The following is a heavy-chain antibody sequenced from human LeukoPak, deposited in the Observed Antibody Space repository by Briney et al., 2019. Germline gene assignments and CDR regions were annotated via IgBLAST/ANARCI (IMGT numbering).Heavy chain of an antibody. D-gene: IGHD3-10*01. V-gene: IGHV3-49*04. Sequence: GGSLRLSCLTSGFTFRDYGLGWVRQAPGMGLEWVSFIRSRIYGGAPEYAASVRGRFSVSRDDSESIAYLQMNNLKSEDTAVYYCARGQTVSGAKYYFDFRSPGTLVTVSS. CDR1: GFTFRDYG. J-gene: IGHJ4*02. CDR2: IRSRIYGGAP. CDR3: ARGQTVSGAKYYFDF.